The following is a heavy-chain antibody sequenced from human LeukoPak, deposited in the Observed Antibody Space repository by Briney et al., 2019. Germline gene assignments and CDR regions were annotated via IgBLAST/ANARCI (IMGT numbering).Heavy chain of an antibody. D-gene: IGHD4-11*01. CDR2: IYYSGST. J-gene: IGHJ4*02. V-gene: IGHV4-59*08. CDR1: GGSISSYY. Sequence: SETLSLTCTVSGGSISSYYWSWIRQPPGKGLEWIGYIYYSGSTNYNPSLKSRVTISVDTSKNQFSLKLSSVTAADTAVYYCARWTTTYLDYWGQGTLVTVSS. CDR3: ARWTTTYLDY.